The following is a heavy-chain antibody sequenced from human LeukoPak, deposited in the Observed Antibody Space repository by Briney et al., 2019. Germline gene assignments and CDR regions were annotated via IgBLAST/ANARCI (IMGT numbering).Heavy chain of an antibody. V-gene: IGHV3-11*03. J-gene: IGHJ4*02. Sequence: GGSLRPSCAASGFTFSDYYMSWTRQAPGKGLEWVSYISSSSSYTNYADSVKGRFTISRDNAKNSLYLQMNSLRAEDTAVYYCASNSGSHNEHFDYWGQGTLVTVSS. CDR3: ASNSGSHNEHFDY. CDR2: ISSSSSYT. CDR1: GFTFSDYY. D-gene: IGHD1-26*01.